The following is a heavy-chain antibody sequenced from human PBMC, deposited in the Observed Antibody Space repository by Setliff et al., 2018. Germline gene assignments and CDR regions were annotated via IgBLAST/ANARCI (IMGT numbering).Heavy chain of an antibody. Sequence: PSETLSLSCAASGFTFSSYWMSWVRQAPGKGLERLANIKEDGSEKYYVDSLKGRVTVSRDNTKNSLYLQMNSLRAEDTAFYYCATAYASGSFVFWGQGTLVTVSS. V-gene: IGHV3-7*03. CDR3: ATAYASGSFVF. J-gene: IGHJ4*02. CDR2: IKEDGSEK. CDR1: GFTFSSYW. D-gene: IGHD3-10*01.